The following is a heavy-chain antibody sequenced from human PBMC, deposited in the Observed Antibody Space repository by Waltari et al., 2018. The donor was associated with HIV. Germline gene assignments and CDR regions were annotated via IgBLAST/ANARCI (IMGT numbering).Heavy chain of an antibody. CDR2: VNHTGTP. D-gene: IGHD6-19*01. V-gene: IGHV4-34*02. Sequence: QVQLQQWGTGLLKPSETLSLTCAVYGGSFSGFYWTWIRQPPGKGLEGIGEVNHTGTPHYNPSLQNRASLSVDTSKNQFSLGLTHVTAADTAVYFCASGVFSLAVAGTYFDSWGQGNLVTVSS. CDR1: GGSFSGFY. CDR3: ASGVFSLAVAGTYFDS. J-gene: IGHJ4*02.